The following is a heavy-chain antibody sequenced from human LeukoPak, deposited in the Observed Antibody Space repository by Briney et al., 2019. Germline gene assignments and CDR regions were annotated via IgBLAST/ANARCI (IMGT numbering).Heavy chain of an antibody. CDR1: GFTFSSSG. V-gene: IGHV3-30*02. J-gene: IGHJ4*02. D-gene: IGHD1-26*01. Sequence: GGSLRLSCAASGFTFSSSGMHWVRQAPGKGLEWVAFIRYDGTSKCYADSVKGRFTISRDNSKNTVYLQMNSLRAEDTAVHYCAKETRGSYSDYWGQGTLVTVSS. CDR2: IRYDGTSK. CDR3: AKETRGSYSDY.